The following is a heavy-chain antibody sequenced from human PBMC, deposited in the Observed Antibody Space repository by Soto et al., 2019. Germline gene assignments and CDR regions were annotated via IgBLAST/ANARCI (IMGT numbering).Heavy chain of an antibody. CDR3: ARALTVVPYYFDY. Sequence: EVQLVETGGGLIQPGGSLRLSCAASGFTVSSNYMSWVRQAPGKGLEWVSVIYSGGSTYYADSVKGRFTISRDNSKNTLHLQMNSLRAEDTAVYYCARALTVVPYYFDYWGQGTLVTVSS. D-gene: IGHD4-17*01. CDR2: IYSGGST. CDR1: GFTVSSNY. V-gene: IGHV3-53*02. J-gene: IGHJ4*02.